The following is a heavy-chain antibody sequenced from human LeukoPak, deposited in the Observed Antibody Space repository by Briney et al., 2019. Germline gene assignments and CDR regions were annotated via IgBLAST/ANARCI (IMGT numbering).Heavy chain of an antibody. CDR3: ARDPWGY. V-gene: IGHV4-38-2*02. CDR1: GYSISSGYY. Sequence: PSETLSLTCTVSGYSISSGYYWGWIRQPPGKGLEWIGYIYHSGSTYYNPSLKSRVTISVDRSKNQFSLKLSSVTAADTAVYYCARDPWGYWGQGTLVTVSS. J-gene: IGHJ4*02. CDR2: IYHSGST. D-gene: IGHD7-27*01.